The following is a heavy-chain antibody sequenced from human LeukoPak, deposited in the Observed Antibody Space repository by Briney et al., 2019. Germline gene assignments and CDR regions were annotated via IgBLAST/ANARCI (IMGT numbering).Heavy chain of an antibody. CDR1: EFTFSSYA. V-gene: IGHV3-23*01. D-gene: IGHD2-15*01. J-gene: IGHJ4*02. Sequence: PGGSLRLSCAVSEFTFSSYAMSWVRQAPGKGLEWVSAISGGGGSTYYADSVKGRFTISRDNAKNSVYLQMNSLRAEDTAVYYCARGYCSGGSCYSGSYYWGQGTLVTVSS. CDR3: ARGYCSGGSCYSGSYY. CDR2: ISGGGGST.